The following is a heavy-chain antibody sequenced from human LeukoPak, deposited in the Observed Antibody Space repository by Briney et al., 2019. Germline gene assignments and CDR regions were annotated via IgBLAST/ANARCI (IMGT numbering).Heavy chain of an antibody. V-gene: IGHV3-23*01. D-gene: IGHD3-3*01. Sequence: GGSLRLSCAASGFTLSSYAMSWVRQAPGKGREWVSAISGSGGSTYYADSVKGRFTISRDNSKNTLYLQMNSLRAEDTAVYYCAKASYDFWSGYYTGFDYWGQGTLVTVSS. J-gene: IGHJ4*02. CDR1: GFTLSSYA. CDR2: ISGSGGST. CDR3: AKASYDFWSGYYTGFDY.